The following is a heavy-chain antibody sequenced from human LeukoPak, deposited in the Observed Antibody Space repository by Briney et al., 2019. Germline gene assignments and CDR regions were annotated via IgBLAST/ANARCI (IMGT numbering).Heavy chain of an antibody. CDR3: ARAKYDGYSSWHLRHSALNPDFDY. J-gene: IGHJ4*02. D-gene: IGHD6-13*01. Sequence: GGSLRLSCAASGFTFSDYYMSWIRQAPGKGLEWVSYISSSGSTIYYADSVKGRFTISRDNAKNSLYLQMNSLRAEDTAVYYCARAKYDGYSSWHLRHSALNPDFDYWGQGTLVTVSS. CDR2: ISSSGSTI. CDR1: GFTFSDYY. V-gene: IGHV3-11*01.